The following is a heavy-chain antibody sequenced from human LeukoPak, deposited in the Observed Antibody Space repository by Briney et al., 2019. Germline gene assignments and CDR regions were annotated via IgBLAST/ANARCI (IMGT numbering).Heavy chain of an antibody. Sequence: ASVKVSCKASGYTFTGYYMHWVRQAPGQGLEWMGWINPNSGGTNYAQKFQGRVTMTRDTSISTAYMELSRLRSDDTAAYYCARDAAGDYYMDVWGKGTTVTISS. J-gene: IGHJ6*03. V-gene: IGHV1-2*02. D-gene: IGHD6-19*01. CDR1: GYTFTGYY. CDR2: INPNSGGT. CDR3: ARDAAGDYYMDV.